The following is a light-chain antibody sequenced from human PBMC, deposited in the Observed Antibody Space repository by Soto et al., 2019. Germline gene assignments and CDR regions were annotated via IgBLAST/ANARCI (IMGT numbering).Light chain of an antibody. V-gene: IGLV2-14*01. J-gene: IGLJ1*01. CDR1: SRDFSDHNH. CDR2: EVS. Sequence: QSVLTQPASVSGSPGQSITISCTGTSRDFSDHNHVPWYQHHPGKAPKLIIYEVSNRPSGVSNRFSGSTSGNTASLTISGLQAEDEADYYCSSDTNSGVFGTGTKLTVL. CDR3: SSDTNSGV.